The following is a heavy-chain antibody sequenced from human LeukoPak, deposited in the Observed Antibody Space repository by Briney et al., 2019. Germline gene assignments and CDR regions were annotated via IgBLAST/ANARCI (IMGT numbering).Heavy chain of an antibody. Sequence: ASVKVSCKASGYTFTGYYMHWVRQAPRQGLEWMGWISAYNGNTNYAQKLQGRVTMTTDTSTSTAYMELRSLRSDDTAVYYCARDCTAMAKCGYFDYWGQGTLVTVSS. D-gene: IGHD5-18*01. J-gene: IGHJ4*02. CDR2: ISAYNGNT. CDR3: ARDCTAMAKCGYFDY. CDR1: GYTFTGYY. V-gene: IGHV1-18*04.